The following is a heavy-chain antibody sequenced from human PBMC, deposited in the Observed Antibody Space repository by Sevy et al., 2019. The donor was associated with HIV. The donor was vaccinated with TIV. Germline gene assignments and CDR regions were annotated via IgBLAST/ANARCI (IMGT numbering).Heavy chain of an antibody. Sequence: GGSLRLSCAASGFTFSSYAMHWVRQAPGKGLEWAEVISYDGSNKYYADSVKGRFTISRDNSKNTLYLQMNSLRAEDTAVYYCAREYCGGDCYPDYWGQGTLVTVSS. D-gene: IGHD2-21*02. CDR2: ISYDGSNK. CDR1: GFTFSSYA. CDR3: AREYCGGDCYPDY. V-gene: IGHV3-30-3*01. J-gene: IGHJ4*02.